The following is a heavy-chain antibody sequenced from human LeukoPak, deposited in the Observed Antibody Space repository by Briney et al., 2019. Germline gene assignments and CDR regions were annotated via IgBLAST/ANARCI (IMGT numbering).Heavy chain of an antibody. D-gene: IGHD3-22*01. Sequence: SETLSPTCTVSGGSISSGGYYWSWIRQHPGKGLEWIGYIYYSGSTYYNPSLKSRVTISVDTSKNQFSLKLSSVTAADTAVYYCAREVGYYDSSTNAFDIWGQGTMVTVSS. CDR2: IYYSGST. J-gene: IGHJ3*02. CDR1: GGSISSGGYY. V-gene: IGHV4-31*03. CDR3: AREVGYYDSSTNAFDI.